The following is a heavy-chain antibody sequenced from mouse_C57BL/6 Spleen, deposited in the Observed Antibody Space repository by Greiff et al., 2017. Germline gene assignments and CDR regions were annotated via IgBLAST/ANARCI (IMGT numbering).Heavy chain of an antibody. CDR1: GFSLTSYA. D-gene: IGHD2-4*01. J-gene: IGHJ4*01. CDR3: ARGDDYDGEAMDY. CDR2: IWTGGGT. V-gene: IGHV2-9-1*01. Sequence: VKLVESGPGLVAPSQSLSITCTVSGFSLTSYAISWVRQPPGKGLEWLGVIWTGGGTNYNSALKSRLSISKDNSKSQVFLKMNSLQTDDTARYYCARGDDYDGEAMDYWGQGTSVTVSS.